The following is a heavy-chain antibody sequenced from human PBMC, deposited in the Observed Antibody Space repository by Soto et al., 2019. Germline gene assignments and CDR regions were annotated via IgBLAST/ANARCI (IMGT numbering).Heavy chain of an antibody. J-gene: IGHJ2*01. D-gene: IGHD3-3*01. V-gene: IGHV4-39*01. CDR3: ARRGRYDFWSGYYWYFDL. Sequence: SETLSLTCTVSGGSISSSSYYWGWIRQPPGKGLEWIGSIYYSGSTYYNPSLKSRVTISVDTSKNQFSLKRSSVTAADTAVYYCARRGRYDFWSGYYWYFDLWGRGTLVTVSS. CDR2: IYYSGST. CDR1: GGSISSSSYY.